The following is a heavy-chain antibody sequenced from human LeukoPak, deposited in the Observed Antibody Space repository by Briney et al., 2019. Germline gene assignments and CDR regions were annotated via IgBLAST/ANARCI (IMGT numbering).Heavy chain of an antibody. D-gene: IGHD2-2*01. J-gene: IGHJ4*02. CDR2: ISGSGGST. Sequence: GGSLRLSCAASGFTFSGYAMSWVRQAPGQGLEWVSAISGSGGSTYYADSVKGRFTISRDNSKNTLYLQMNSLRAEDTAVYYCATQLAQVDYWGQGTLVTVSS. CDR1: GFTFSGYA. V-gene: IGHV3-23*01. CDR3: ATQLAQVDY.